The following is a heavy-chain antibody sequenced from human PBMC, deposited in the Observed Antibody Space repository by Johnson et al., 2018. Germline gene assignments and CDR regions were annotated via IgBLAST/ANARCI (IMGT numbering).Heavy chain of an antibody. CDR2: IYHSGST. CDR3: ARLSGRWV. V-gene: IGHV4-59*01. Sequence: QVQLQESGPGLVKPSETXSLTCTVSGVSISGYYWSWIRQPPGKELEWIGHIYHSGSTNSNPSLKSRVIMSVDTSKNQFSLKLSSVTAADTAVYYCARLSGRWVWGKGTTVIVSS. J-gene: IGHJ6*04. D-gene: IGHD3-3*01. CDR1: GVSISGYY.